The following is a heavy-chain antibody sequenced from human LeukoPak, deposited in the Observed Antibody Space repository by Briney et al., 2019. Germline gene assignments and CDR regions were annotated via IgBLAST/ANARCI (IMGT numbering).Heavy chain of an antibody. CDR2: ISSSGSTI. V-gene: IGHV3-11*01. J-gene: IGHJ4*02. CDR3: ARDLYYYGSGSYLSK. CDR1: GFTLSDYY. D-gene: IGHD3-10*01. Sequence: PGGSLRLSCAASGFTLSDYYMSWIRQAPGKGLEWVSYISSSGSTISYADSVKGRFTISRDNAKNSLYLQMNSLRAEDTAVYYCARDLYYYGSGSYLSKWGQGTLVTVSS.